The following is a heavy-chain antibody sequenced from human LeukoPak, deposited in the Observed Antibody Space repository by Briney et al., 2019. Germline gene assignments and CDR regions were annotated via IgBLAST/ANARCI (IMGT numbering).Heavy chain of an antibody. CDR1: GYTFTSHG. V-gene: IGHV1-18*01. Sequence: ASVKVSRKTSGYTFTSHGISWVRQAPGEGLEWMGWISANNGDTNYAQKMQGRLTMTTDTSTSTAYMELRSLSYDDTATYYCARDWPTVIADYWGQGTLVTVSS. CDR2: ISANNGDT. D-gene: IGHD4-11*01. J-gene: IGHJ4*02. CDR3: ARDWPTVIADY.